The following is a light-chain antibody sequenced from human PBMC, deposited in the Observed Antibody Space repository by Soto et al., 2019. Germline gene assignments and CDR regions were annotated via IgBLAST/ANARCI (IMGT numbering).Light chain of an antibody. CDR3: QQYNSYSRT. Sequence: DIQMTQSPSTLSASVGDRVTITCRASQSISSWLAWYQQKPGKAPKLLIYKASSLESGVPSRFSGSRSGTEFTLTISSLLPDDFATYYCQQYNSYSRTFGQGTKVEVK. V-gene: IGKV1-5*03. CDR1: QSISSW. J-gene: IGKJ1*01. CDR2: KAS.